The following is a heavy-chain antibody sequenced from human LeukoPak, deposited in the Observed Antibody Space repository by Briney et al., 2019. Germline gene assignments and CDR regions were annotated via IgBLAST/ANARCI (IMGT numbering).Heavy chain of an antibody. Sequence: SETLSLTCTVSGGSISSSSYYWGWIRQPPGKGLEWIGSIYYSGSTYYNPSLKSRVTISVDTSKNQFSLKLSSVTAADTAVYYCASYVLLWFGELSNWFDPWGQGTLVTVSS. CDR3: ASYVLLWFGELSNWFDP. V-gene: IGHV4-39*01. CDR2: IYYSGST. D-gene: IGHD3-10*01. CDR1: GGSISSSSYY. J-gene: IGHJ5*02.